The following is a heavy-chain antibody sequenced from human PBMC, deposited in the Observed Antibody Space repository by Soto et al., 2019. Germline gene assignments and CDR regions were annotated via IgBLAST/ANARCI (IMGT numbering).Heavy chain of an antibody. Sequence: GSLRLSCAASGFTFSSYAMSWVRQAPGKGLEWVSAISGSGGSTYYADSVKGRFTISRDNSKITLYLQMNSLRAEDTAVYYCAKDMGIAVAGTTWAIDYWGQGTLVTVSS. V-gene: IGHV3-23*01. J-gene: IGHJ4*02. CDR3: AKDMGIAVAGTTWAIDY. CDR2: ISGSGGST. D-gene: IGHD6-19*01. CDR1: GFTFSSYA.